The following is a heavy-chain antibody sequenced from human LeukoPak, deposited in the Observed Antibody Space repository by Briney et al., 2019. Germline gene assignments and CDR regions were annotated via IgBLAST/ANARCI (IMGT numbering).Heavy chain of an antibody. CDR2: IDTDGSSA. CDR3: ASALTTVTPHFHY. Sequence: GGSLRLSCAASGFTFSDYWMHWVRQAPGKGLVWVLRIDTDGSSATYADSVKGRFTISRDNAKNTVYLQMNSLRVEDTGVYSCASALTTVTPHFHYWGQGTLVTVSS. J-gene: IGHJ4*02. D-gene: IGHD4-17*01. V-gene: IGHV3-74*01. CDR1: GFTFSDYW.